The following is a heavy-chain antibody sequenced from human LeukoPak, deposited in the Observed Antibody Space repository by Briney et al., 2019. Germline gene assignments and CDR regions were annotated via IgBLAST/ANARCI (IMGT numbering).Heavy chain of an antibody. Sequence: GGSLRLSCAASGFTFSSYSMNWVRQAPGKGLEWVSSISSSSSYIYYADSVKGRFTISRDNAKNSLYLQMNSLRAEDTAVYYCARDEANSSSWYYYYYMGVWGKGTTVTVSS. CDR2: ISSSSSYI. CDR3: ARDEANSSSWYYYYYMGV. D-gene: IGHD6-13*01. J-gene: IGHJ6*03. CDR1: GFTFSSYS. V-gene: IGHV3-21*01.